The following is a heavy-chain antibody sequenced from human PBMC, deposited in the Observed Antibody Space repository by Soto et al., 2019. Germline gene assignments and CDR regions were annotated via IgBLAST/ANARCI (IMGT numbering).Heavy chain of an antibody. J-gene: IGHJ4*02. CDR2: ITAGGGGT. D-gene: IGHD6-13*01. CDR3: AKGYLSL. V-gene: IGHV3-23*01. CDR1: GFTFSDYV. Sequence: VQLLESGGGLVQPGESLRLSCVASGFTFSDYVMSWVRQTPGRGLEWVAGITAGGGGTYHTDSVKARFTVSRDNSENTLYLQMNSLRAEDTAVYFCAKGYLSLWGQGTLVTVSS.